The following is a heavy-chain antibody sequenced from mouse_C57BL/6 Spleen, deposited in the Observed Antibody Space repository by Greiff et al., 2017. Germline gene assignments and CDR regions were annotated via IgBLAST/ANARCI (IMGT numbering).Heavy chain of an antibody. V-gene: IGHV3-8*01. J-gene: IGHJ1*03. D-gene: IGHD1-1*01. CDR3: ARYYYGSSLWYFDV. CDR2: ISYSGST. CDR1: GYSITSDY. Sequence: EVKVVESGPGLAKPSQTLSLTCSVTGYSITSDYWNWIRKFPGNKLEYMGYISYSGSTYYNPSLKSRISITRDTSKNQYYLQLNSVTTEDTATYYCARYYYGSSLWYFDVWGTGTTVTVSS.